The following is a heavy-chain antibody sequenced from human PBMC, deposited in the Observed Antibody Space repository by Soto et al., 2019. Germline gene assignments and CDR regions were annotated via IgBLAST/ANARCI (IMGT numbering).Heavy chain of an antibody. CDR2: ISTYTGNT. J-gene: IGHJ6*02. CDR3: ARGYYYGSGRPTPGGMDV. V-gene: IGHV1-18*01. Sequence: QVHLVQSGAEVKKPGASVKVSCKASGYTFTNYDINWVRQAPGQGREWMGWISTYTGNTNYAQKLQCRVTMTTETSTSTDYMELRSMRSDDTAVYYCARGYYYGSGRPTPGGMDVWGQGTTVTVSS. CDR1: GYTFTNYD. D-gene: IGHD3-10*01.